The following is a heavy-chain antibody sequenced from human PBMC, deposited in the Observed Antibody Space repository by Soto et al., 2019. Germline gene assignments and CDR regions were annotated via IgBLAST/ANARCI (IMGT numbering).Heavy chain of an antibody. Sequence: GPTLVNPRQTLTLTCTFSGYSLSTSGMCVSWIRQPPGKALEWLALIDWDDDKYYSTSLKTRLTISKDTSKNQVVLTMTNMDPVDTATYYCARIRRVGQLHYYYHGMDVWGQGTTVTVSS. V-gene: IGHV2-70*01. CDR1: GYSLSTSGMC. CDR2: IDWDDDK. J-gene: IGHJ6*02. D-gene: IGHD2-2*01. CDR3: ARIRRVGQLHYYYHGMDV.